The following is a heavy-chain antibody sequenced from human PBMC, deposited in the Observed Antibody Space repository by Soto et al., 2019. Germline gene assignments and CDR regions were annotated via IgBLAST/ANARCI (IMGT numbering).Heavy chain of an antibody. Sequence: VQLLASGGRLVQPGGSPRLSCAASGFTISNYATSWVRQAPGKWLEWVASLRDRGDDTKYAEPVQSRSTISRDNLKTTLLPQMSTLRADDSAVYYCAKVVLDWDLGVDYWGLGTQVIVSS. CDR3: AKVVLDWDLGVDY. CDR2: LRDRGDDT. CDR1: GFTISNYA. V-gene: IGHV3-23*01. D-gene: IGHD3-9*01. J-gene: IGHJ4*02.